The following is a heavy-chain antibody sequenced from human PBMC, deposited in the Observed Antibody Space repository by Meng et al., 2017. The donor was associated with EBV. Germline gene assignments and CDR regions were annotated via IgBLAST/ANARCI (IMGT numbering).Heavy chain of an antibody. V-gene: IGHV3-11*01. Sequence: GQGVGVGGGLVKPGWALRLSCAASGFTFSDYYMSWIRQAPGKGLEWVSYISSSGSTIYYADSVKGRFTISRDNAKNSLYLQMNSLRAEDTAVYYCARRVVTGGFFDYWGQGTLVTVSS. CDR3: ARRVVTGGFFDY. CDR2: ISSSGSTI. J-gene: IGHJ4*02. D-gene: IGHD2-21*02. CDR1: GFTFSDYY.